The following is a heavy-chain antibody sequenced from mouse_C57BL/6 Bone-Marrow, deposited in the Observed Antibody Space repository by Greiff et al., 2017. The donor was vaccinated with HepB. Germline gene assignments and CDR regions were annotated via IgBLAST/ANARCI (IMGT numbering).Heavy chain of an antibody. Sequence: VQLQQSGPELVKPGASVKISCKASGYSFTDYNMNWVKQSTGKSLEWIGVINRKYGTTSYNQKFKGKATLTVDQSSSTAYMQLNSLTSEDSAVYYCARWKGVLRSYWYFDVWGTGTAVTVSS. CDR2: INRKYGTT. CDR3: ARWKGVLRSYWYFDV. D-gene: IGHD1-1*01. CDR1: GYSFTDYN. V-gene: IGHV1-39*01. J-gene: IGHJ1*03.